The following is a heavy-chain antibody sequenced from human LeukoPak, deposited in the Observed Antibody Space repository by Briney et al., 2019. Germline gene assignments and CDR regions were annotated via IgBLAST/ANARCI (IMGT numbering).Heavy chain of an antibody. Sequence: SETLSLTCTVSGDSIRSSTNYWGWIRQPPGKGLEWIGSVHYSGNTYYNPSLKSRVTISADTSKNQFSLKLSSVTAADTAVYYCARPLTVWSGELWSWFDPWGQGTLVTVSS. CDR3: ARPLTVWSGELWSWFDP. CDR2: VHYSGNT. D-gene: IGHD3-10*01. V-gene: IGHV4-39*01. CDR1: GDSIRSSTNY. J-gene: IGHJ5*02.